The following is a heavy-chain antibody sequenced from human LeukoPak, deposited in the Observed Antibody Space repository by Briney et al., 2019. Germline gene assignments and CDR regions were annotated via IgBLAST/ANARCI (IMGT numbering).Heavy chain of an antibody. V-gene: IGHV4-59*08. CDR2: IYYSGST. Sequence: PSETLSLTCTVSGGSISSYYWSWIRQPPGKGLEWIGYIYYSGSTNYNPSLKSRVTISVDTSKNQFSLKLSSVTAADTAVYYCARLDYGSGPYYYYGMDVWGQGTTVTVSS. CDR3: ARLDYGSGPYYYYGMDV. J-gene: IGHJ6*02. CDR1: GGSISSYY. D-gene: IGHD3-10*01.